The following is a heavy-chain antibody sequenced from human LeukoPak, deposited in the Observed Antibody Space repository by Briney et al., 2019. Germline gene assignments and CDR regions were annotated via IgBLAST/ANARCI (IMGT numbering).Heavy chain of an antibody. D-gene: IGHD6-13*01. CDR2: ISGGGGST. CDR3: AKRAAAGTSYFDY. V-gene: IGHV3-23*01. CDR1: GFTFSRYA. J-gene: IGHJ4*02. Sequence: GGSLRLSCAASGFTFSRYAMSWVRQAPGKGLEWVSGISGGGGSTYYADSVKGRLTISRDNSKNTLYLQMNSLRAEDTAVYYCAKRAAAGTSYFDYWGQGTLVTVSS.